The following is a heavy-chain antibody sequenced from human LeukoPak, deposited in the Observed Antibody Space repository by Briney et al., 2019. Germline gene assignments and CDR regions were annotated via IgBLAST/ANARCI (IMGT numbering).Heavy chain of an antibody. J-gene: IGHJ5*02. CDR1: GGSFSSSY. Sequence: SETLSLTCTVSGGSFSSSYWSWIRQPAGKGLEWIGRIYTSRSNNFNPPLKSPVPIFISQSKKQIPLKQNSVTAADTAVYYCARGYSGNYLRFDPWGQGTLVTVSS. CDR2: IYTSRSN. V-gene: IGHV4-4*07. D-gene: IGHD1-26*01. CDR3: ARGYSGNYLRFDP.